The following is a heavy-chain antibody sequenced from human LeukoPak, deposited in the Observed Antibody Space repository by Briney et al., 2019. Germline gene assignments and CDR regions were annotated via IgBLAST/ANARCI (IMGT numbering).Heavy chain of an antibody. CDR1: GASIYNNY. D-gene: IGHD6-13*01. V-gene: IGHV4-59*01. J-gene: IGHJ5*02. CDR2: IYKRGGGTT. CDR3: ARDSFSSSWPKWFDP. Sequence: SETLSLTCTVSGASIYNNYWGWIRQSPGKGLEWIAYIYKRGGGTTDYNPSLKSRVTISIDTSKNQFSLRLSSVTAADTAVYYCARDSFSSSWPKWFDPWGQGILVAVSS.